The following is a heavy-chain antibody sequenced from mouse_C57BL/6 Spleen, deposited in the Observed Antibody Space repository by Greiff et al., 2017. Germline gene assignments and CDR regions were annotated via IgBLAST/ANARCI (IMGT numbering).Heavy chain of an antibody. CDR1: GYTFTSYW. D-gene: IGHD4-1*01. CDR3: AMGRGFAY. J-gene: IGHJ3*01. CDR2: IYPGSGST. Sequence: VKRKQRGGEIVKPGASVKMSCKASGYTFTSYWITWVKQRPGQGLEWIGDIYPGSGSTNYNEKFKSKATLTVDTSSSTAYMQLSSLTSEDSAVYYCAMGRGFAYWCQGTLVTVSA. V-gene: IGHV1-55*01.